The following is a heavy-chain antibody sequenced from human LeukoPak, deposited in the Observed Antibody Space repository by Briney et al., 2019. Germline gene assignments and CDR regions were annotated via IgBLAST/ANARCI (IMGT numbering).Heavy chain of an antibody. D-gene: IGHD5-18*01. V-gene: IGHV4-59*01. CDR1: GGSLSSYY. CDR2: IYYSGST. CDR3: ARTTEGGYTYGYFYYYYMDV. J-gene: IGHJ6*03. Sequence: SETLSLTCTVSGGSLSSYYWSWIRQPPGKGLEWIGYIYYSGSTNYNPSLKSRVTISVDTSKNQSSLKLTSVTAADTAVYYCARTTEGGYTYGYFYYYYMDVWGKGTTVTISS.